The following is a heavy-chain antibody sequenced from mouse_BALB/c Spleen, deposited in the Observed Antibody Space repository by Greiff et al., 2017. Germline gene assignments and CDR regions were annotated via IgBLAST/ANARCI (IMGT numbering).Heavy chain of an antibody. J-gene: IGHJ2*01. CDR3: ASPNWSFDY. Sequence: LQESGAELAKPGASVKMSCKASGYTFTSYWMHWVKQRPGQGLEWIGYINPSTGYTEYNQKFKDKATLTADKSSSTAYMQLSSLTSEDSAVYYCASPNWSFDYWGQGTTLTVSS. V-gene: IGHV1-7*01. CDR2: INPSTGYT. D-gene: IGHD4-1*02. CDR1: GYTFTSYW.